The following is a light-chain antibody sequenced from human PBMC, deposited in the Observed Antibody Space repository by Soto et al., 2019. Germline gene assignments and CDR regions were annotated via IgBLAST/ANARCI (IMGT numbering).Light chain of an antibody. CDR1: QSVSSN. CDR2: GAS. Sequence: IVVTQYPATLSVSPGERATLSCRASQSVSSNLAWYQQKPGQAPRLLIYGASTRATGIPARFSGSGSGTEFTLTISSLQSEDFAVYYCQQYNNWPRTFGQGTKVDIK. V-gene: IGKV3-15*01. J-gene: IGKJ1*01. CDR3: QQYNNWPRT.